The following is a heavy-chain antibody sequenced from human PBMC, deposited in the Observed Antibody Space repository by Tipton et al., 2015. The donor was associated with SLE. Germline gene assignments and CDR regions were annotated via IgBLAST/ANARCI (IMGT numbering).Heavy chain of an antibody. CDR3: ARGGYSSGWRAFDI. CDR2: IIPIFGTA. Sequence: QSGPEVKKPGSSVKVSCKASGGTFSSYAISWVRQAPGQGLEWMGGIIPIFGTANYAQKFQGRVTITTDESTSTAYMEPSSLRSEDTAVYYCARGGYSSGWRAFDIWGQGTMVTVSS. J-gene: IGHJ3*02. CDR1: GGTFSSYA. V-gene: IGHV1-69*05. D-gene: IGHD6-19*01.